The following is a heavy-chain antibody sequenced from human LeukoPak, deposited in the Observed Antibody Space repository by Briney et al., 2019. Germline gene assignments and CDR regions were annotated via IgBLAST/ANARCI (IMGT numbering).Heavy chain of an antibody. CDR2: ISTYNGNT. D-gene: IGHD2-15*01. CDR1: GYTFTIYG. J-gene: IGHJ3*02. Sequence: ASVKVSCKASGYTFTIYGISWVRQAPGQGLEWMGWISTYNGNTNYAQKLQGRVTMTTHTPTTTAYMELRSLRSDDTAVYYCARDGRCSGGSCYSEAFDIWGQGTMVTVSS. CDR3: ARDGRCSGGSCYSEAFDI. V-gene: IGHV1-18*01.